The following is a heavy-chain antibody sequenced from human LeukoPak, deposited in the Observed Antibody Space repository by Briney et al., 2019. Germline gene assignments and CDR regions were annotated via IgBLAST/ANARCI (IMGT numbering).Heavy chain of an antibody. CDR2: IIPIFGTA. Sequence: SVKVSCKASGGTFSSYAISWVRQAPGQGLEWMGGIIPIFGTANYAQKFQGRVTITADESTSTAYMELSSLRSEDTAVYYCVRAGIAARRGYYYGMDVWGQGTTVTVSS. V-gene: IGHV1-69*13. D-gene: IGHD6-6*01. CDR1: GGTFSSYA. J-gene: IGHJ6*02. CDR3: VRAGIAARRGYYYGMDV.